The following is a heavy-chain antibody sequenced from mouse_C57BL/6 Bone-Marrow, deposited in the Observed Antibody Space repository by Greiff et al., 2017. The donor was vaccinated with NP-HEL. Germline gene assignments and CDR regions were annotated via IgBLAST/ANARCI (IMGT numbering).Heavy chain of an antibody. CDR3: ANYYGYGGFAY. CDR2: IDPNRGGT. Sequence: QVQLQQPGAELVKPGASVKLSCKASGYTFTSYWMHWGKRRPGRGLEWMGRIDPNRGGTKYNEKFKSKATLTVDKPSSTAYMQLSSLTSEDSAVYYCANYYGYGGFAYWGQGTLVTVSA. J-gene: IGHJ3*01. CDR1: GYTFTSYW. V-gene: IGHV1-72*01. D-gene: IGHD2-2*01.